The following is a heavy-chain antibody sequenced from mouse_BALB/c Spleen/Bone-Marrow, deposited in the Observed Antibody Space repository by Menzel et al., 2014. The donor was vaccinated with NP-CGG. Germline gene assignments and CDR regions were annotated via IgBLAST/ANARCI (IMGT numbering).Heavy chain of an antibody. CDR1: GYTFXSYY. J-gene: IGHJ1*01. V-gene: IGHV1S81*02. Sequence: SGAELVKPEASVKLSCKASGYTFXSYYMYWVKQRPGQGLEWIGGINPSNGGTNFNEKFKSKATLTVDKSSSTAYMQLSSLTSEDSAVYYCTRDHYYYGSSYWYFDVWGAGTTVTVSS. D-gene: IGHD1-1*01. CDR2: INPSNGGT. CDR3: TRDHYYYGSSYWYFDV.